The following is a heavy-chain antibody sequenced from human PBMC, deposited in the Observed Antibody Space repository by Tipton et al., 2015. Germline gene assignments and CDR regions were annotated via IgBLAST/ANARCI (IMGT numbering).Heavy chain of an antibody. D-gene: IGHD6-19*01. V-gene: IGHV3-33*01. CDR2: IWYDGRNQ. J-gene: IGHJ4*02. CDR1: GFGFSSYG. CDR3: ARPIRGYRSGWYWATDY. Sequence: SLRLSCAASGFGFSSYGMHWVRQAPGKGLEWVAVIWYDGRNQRYADSVKGRFTISRDNTWNSLYLQMNSLRAEDTAVYYCARPIRGYRSGWYWATDYWGQGTLVTVSS.